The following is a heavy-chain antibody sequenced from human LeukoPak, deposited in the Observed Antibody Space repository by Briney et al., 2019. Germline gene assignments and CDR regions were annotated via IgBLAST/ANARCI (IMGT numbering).Heavy chain of an antibody. CDR1: GYTFTSYG. CDR2: ISAYNGNR. Sequence: ASVKVSCKASGYTFTSYGISWVRQAPGQGLEWMGWISAYNGNRNYAQKLQGRVTMTTDRATSKDYIELSLLRSDDTAVYYCARDYQWLLPGRQLLFDLWAQGTLVPVSS. V-gene: IGHV1-18*01. CDR3: ARDYQWLLPGRQLLFDL. J-gene: IGHJ4*02. D-gene: IGHD6-19*01.